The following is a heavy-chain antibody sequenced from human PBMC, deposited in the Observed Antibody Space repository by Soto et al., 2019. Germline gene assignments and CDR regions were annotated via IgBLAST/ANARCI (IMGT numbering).Heavy chain of an antibody. V-gene: IGHV1-3*01. D-gene: IGHD6-19*01. J-gene: IGHJ4*02. CDR2: IKADNTNT. CDR1: GFTFSGYT. Sequence: ASVKVSCKASGFTFSGYTIHWVRQAPGQRLEWMGWIKADNTNTKYSQKFQGRVTITRDTSASTVYMELSSLRSEDTAVYYCAREGGWYVAYWGQGTLVTVSS. CDR3: AREGGWYVAY.